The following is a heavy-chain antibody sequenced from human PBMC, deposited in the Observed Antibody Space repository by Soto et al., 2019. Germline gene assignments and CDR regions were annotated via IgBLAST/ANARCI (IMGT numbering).Heavy chain of an antibody. D-gene: IGHD7-27*01. CDR2: IYHSGST. Sequence: SETLSLTCAVSGGSISSGGYSWSWIRQPPGKGLEWIGYIYHSGSTYYNPSLKSRVTISVDRPKNQFSLKLSSVTAADTAVYYCARDGDRYSFDYWGPGTLVTVSS. CDR1: GGSISSGGYS. J-gene: IGHJ4*02. V-gene: IGHV4-30-2*01. CDR3: ARDGDRYSFDY.